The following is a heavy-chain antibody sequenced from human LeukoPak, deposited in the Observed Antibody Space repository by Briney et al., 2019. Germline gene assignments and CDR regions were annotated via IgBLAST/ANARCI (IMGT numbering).Heavy chain of an antibody. CDR3: AIKTRIQLWSLFDY. J-gene: IGHJ4*02. D-gene: IGHD5-18*01. CDR2: ISGSGGST. CDR1: GFTFSSYA. V-gene: IGHV3-23*01. Sequence: GESLKISCAASGFTFSSYAMSWVRQAPGKGLEWVSAISGSGGSTYYADSVKGRFTISRDNSKNTLYLQMNSLRAEDTAVYYCAIKTRIQLWSLFDYWGQGTLVTVSS.